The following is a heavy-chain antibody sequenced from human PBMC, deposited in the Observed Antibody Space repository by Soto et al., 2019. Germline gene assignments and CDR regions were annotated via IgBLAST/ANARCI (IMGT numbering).Heavy chain of an antibody. D-gene: IGHD5-12*01. Sequence: QVQLVQSGAEVKKPGASVKVSCKASGYTFTSYDINWVRQDTGQGLEWMGCMNPNSGNTGYAQKFQGRVTMTRNTSISTAYMELSSLRSEDTAVYYCARGRRERWLRPYYFDYWGQGTLVTVSS. CDR3: ARGRRERWLRPYYFDY. V-gene: IGHV1-8*01. J-gene: IGHJ4*02. CDR1: GYTFTSYD. CDR2: MNPNSGNT.